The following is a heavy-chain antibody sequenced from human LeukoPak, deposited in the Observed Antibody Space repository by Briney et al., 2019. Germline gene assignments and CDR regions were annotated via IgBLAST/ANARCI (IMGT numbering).Heavy chain of an antibody. CDR3: AREGSSGSYLPDY. V-gene: IGHV1-18*01. CDR1: GYTFTSYG. Sequence: GASVKVSCKASGYTFTSYGISWVRQAPGQGLEWMGWISAYNGNTNYAQKFQGRVTITTDESTSTAYMELGSLRSEDTAVYYCAREGSSGSYLPDYWGQGTLVTVSS. D-gene: IGHD1-26*01. J-gene: IGHJ4*02. CDR2: ISAYNGNT.